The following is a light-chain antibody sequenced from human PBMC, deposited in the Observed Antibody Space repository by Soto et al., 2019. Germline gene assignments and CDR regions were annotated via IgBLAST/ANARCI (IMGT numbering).Light chain of an antibody. V-gene: IGKV1-5*03. CDR1: ESVRRW. Sequence: DIQMTQSPSTLSASIGDRVTITCRASESVRRWLAWYQQKPGRTPKLLIYQASTLETGDPSRFSGSGSGSEFTLSISSLHPDDFATYYCQQYNAYSKAFGQGTKAEIK. CDR3: QQYNAYSKA. J-gene: IGKJ1*01. CDR2: QAS.